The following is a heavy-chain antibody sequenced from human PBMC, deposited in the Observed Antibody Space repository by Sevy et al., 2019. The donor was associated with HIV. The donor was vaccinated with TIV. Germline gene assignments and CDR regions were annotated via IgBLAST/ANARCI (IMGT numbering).Heavy chain of an antibody. CDR3: AREGCTKPHDY. CDR2: LSFGCGEI. V-gene: IGHV3-23*01. Sequence: GGSLRLSCAASGFTFSKYSMSWVRQPPGKGLEWVSTLSFGCGEINYAVSVKGRFTISRDNSKSPVYLQMNNLRPEDTAVYYCAREGCTKPHDYWGQGTLVTVSS. D-gene: IGHD2-8*01. J-gene: IGHJ4*02. CDR1: GFTFSKYS.